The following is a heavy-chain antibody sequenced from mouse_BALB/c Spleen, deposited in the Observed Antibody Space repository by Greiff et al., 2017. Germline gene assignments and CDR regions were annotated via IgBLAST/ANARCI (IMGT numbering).Heavy chain of an antibody. D-gene: IGHD4-1*01. J-gene: IGHJ4*01. V-gene: IGHV5-6*02. CDR2: ISSGGSYT. Sequence: DVMLVESGGDLVKPGGSLKLSCAASGFTFSSYGMSWVRQTPDKRLEWVATISSGGSYTYYPDSVKGRFTISRDNAKNTLYLQMSSLKSEDTAMYYCARFWDDYAMDYWGQGTSVTVSS. CDR3: ARFWDDYAMDY. CDR1: GFTFSSYG.